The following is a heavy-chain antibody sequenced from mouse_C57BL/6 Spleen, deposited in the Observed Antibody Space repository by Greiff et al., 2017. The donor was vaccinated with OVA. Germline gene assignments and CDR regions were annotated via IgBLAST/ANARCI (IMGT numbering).Heavy chain of an antibody. CDR1: GYSFTGYY. V-gene: IGHV1-42*01. J-gene: IGHJ1*03. CDR3: ARLRGGGYFDV. CDR2: INPSTGGT. Sequence: EVKLMESGPELVKPGASVKISCKASGYSFTGYYMNWVKQSPEKSLEWIGEINPSTGGTTYNQKFKAKATLTVDKSSSTAYMQLKSLTSEDSAVYYCARLRGGGYFDVWGTGTTVTVSS. D-gene: IGHD1-1*02.